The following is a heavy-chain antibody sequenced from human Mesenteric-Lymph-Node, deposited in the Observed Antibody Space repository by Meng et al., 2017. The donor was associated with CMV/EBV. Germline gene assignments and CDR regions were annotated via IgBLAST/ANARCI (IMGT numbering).Heavy chain of an antibody. CDR3: ARDRAWDSSGYDV. CDR2: ISSSGGIT. V-gene: IGHV3-48*04. D-gene: IGHD3-22*01. CDR1: GFTFSSYW. J-gene: IGHJ4*02. Sequence: GGSLRLSCAASGFTFSSYWMSWVRQAPGKGLEWLSYISSSGGITYYADSLKGRFTISRDNSRNSLYLQMSSLSAEDTAVYYCARDRAWDSSGYDVWGQGTLVTVSS.